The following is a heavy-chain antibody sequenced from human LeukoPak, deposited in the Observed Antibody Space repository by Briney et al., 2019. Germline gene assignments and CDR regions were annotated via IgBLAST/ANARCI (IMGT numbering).Heavy chain of an antibody. J-gene: IGHJ4*02. D-gene: IGHD3-22*01. CDR1: GFTFSSYG. CDR3: ARDYYDSSGYFDGLNY. Sequence: GGSLRLSCAASGFTFSSYGMHWVRQAPGKGLEWEAVIWYDGSNKYYADSVKGRFTIFRDNAKNTLYLQMNSLRAEDTAVYYCARDYYDSSGYFDGLNYWGQGTLVTVSP. V-gene: IGHV3-33*01. CDR2: IWYDGSNK.